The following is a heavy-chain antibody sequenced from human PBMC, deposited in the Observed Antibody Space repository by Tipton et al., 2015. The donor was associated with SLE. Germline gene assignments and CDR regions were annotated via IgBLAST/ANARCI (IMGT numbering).Heavy chain of an antibody. CDR2: IYPGDSDT. CDR3: ARWGMGWNEFDWYFDL. J-gene: IGHJ2*01. Sequence: QSGAEVKKPGESLKISCKGSGYSFDTYWIGWVRQMPGKGLEWMGIIYPGDSDTRYSPSFEGQVTISADKSISTAYLQWSSLKASDTAMYYCARWGMGWNEFDWYFDLWGRGTLVTVSS. D-gene: IGHD1-1*01. V-gene: IGHV5-51*03. CDR1: GYSFDTYW.